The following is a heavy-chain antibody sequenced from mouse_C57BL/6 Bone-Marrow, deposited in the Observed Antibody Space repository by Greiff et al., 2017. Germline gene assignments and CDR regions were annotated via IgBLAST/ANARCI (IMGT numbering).Heavy chain of an antibody. CDR2: ISSGSSTI. CDR3: ARRSHYGSMDY. J-gene: IGHJ4*01. V-gene: IGHV5-17*01. Sequence: EVQGVESGGGLVKPGGSLKLSCAASGFPFSDYGMHWVRQAPEKGLEWVAYISSGSSTIYYADTVKGRFTISRDNAKNTLFLQMTSLRSEDTAMYYCARRSHYGSMDYWGQGTSVTVSS. D-gene: IGHD1-1*01. CDR1: GFPFSDYG.